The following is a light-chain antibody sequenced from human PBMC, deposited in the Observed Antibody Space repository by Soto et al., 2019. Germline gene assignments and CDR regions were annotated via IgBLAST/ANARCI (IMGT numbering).Light chain of an antibody. CDR1: QSVSSY. V-gene: IGKV3-20*01. CDR2: GAS. Sequence: EVVLTQSPGTLSLSPGERATLSCRASQSVSSYLAWYQQKPGQAPRLLIFGASSRATGIPDRFSGSGSGTDFTLTISRLEPEDFAVYHCQQYGRSPLTFGGGTKVEIK. J-gene: IGKJ4*01. CDR3: QQYGRSPLT.